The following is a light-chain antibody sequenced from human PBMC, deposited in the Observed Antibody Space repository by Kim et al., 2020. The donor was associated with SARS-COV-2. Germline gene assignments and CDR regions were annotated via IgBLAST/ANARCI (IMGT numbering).Light chain of an antibody. V-gene: IGLV3-19*01. CDR3: NSRDSSGNHSWV. CDR1: SRRSYY. CDR2: GKN. J-gene: IGLJ3*02. Sequence: LGQTVRITCQGDSRRSYYASWYQQEPGQAPVLVIYGKNNRPSGIPDRFSGSSSGNTASLTITGAQAEDEADYYCNSRDSSGNHSWVFGGGTQLTVL.